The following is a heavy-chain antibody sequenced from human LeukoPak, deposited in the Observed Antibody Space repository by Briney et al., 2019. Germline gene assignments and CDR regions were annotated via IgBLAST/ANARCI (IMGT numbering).Heavy chain of an antibody. D-gene: IGHD3-10*01. CDR2: INPSGGST. Sequence: ASVKVSCKASGYTFTSYYMHWVRQAPGQGLEWMGIINPSGGSTSYAQKFQGRVTMTRDMSTSTVYMELSSLRSEDTAVYYCARGPVTYYYGSGCLYLDYWGQGTLVTVSS. V-gene: IGHV1-46*01. CDR3: ARGPVTYYYGSGCLYLDY. CDR1: GYTFTSYY. J-gene: IGHJ4*02.